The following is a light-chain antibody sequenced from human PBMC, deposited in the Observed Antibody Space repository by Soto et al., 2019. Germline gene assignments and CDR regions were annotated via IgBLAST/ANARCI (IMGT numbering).Light chain of an antibody. V-gene: IGKV3-20*01. CDR2: GAS. Sequence: EIVLTRSQGFLSLSPGERATLSCRASQSVSSTFFAWYQQRPGQAPRLLMYGASSRATGIPERFSGSGSGKDFTLTISRLEPEDCAVYYGQQFDSSVTFGQGTKVEIK. J-gene: IGKJ1*01. CDR3: QQFDSSVT. CDR1: QSVSSTF.